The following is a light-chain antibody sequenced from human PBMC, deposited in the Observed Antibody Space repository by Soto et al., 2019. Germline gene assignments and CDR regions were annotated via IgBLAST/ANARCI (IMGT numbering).Light chain of an antibody. CDR2: EVH. Sequence: QSALTQPASVSGSPGQSITISCTGTSSDIGAYDYVSWYQQHPGKAPKLLIYEVHNRPSGVSNRFSGSKSGSTASLTISGLQAEDEADYYCSSYRSTITFYVFGTGTKVTVL. CDR1: SSDIGAYDY. V-gene: IGLV2-14*01. CDR3: SSYRSTITFYV. J-gene: IGLJ1*01.